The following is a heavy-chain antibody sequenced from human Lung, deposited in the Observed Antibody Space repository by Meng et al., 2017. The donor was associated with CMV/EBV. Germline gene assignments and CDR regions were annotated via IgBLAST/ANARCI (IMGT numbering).Heavy chain of an antibody. D-gene: IGHD1-1*01. CDR1: GYTFTSHA. Sequence: QVRLVQSGSELKKPGASVTVSCKASGYTFTSHAINWARQTPGQGLEWMGWIITDTGVPTYDQAFTGRFVFSLDTSVSTTYLQISSLKAEDTAVYFRARWNGRDRNFDYWGQGTLVTVSS. CDR3: ARWNGRDRNFDY. V-gene: IGHV7-4-1*02. CDR2: IITDTGVP. J-gene: IGHJ4*02.